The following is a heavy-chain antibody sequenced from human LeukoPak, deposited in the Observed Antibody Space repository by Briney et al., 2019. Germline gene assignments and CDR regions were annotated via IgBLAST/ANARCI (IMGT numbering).Heavy chain of an antibody. CDR3: ARGGTYGSGRNQHTTLDD. J-gene: IGHJ4*02. Sequence: SETLSLTCTVSGGSISNDYWSWIRQAAGKELEWIGRIYTRGSTNYNPSLKSRVTISLDNSKKQFYLNLNSVTAADTAVYYCARGGTYGSGRNQHTTLDDWGQGILVTVSS. CDR2: IYTRGST. CDR1: GGSISNDY. D-gene: IGHD3-10*01. V-gene: IGHV4-4*07.